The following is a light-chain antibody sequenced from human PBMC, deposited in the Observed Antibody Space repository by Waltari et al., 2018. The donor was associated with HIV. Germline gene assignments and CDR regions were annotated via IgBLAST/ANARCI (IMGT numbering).Light chain of an antibody. J-gene: IGKJ4*01. CDR1: QHVGSRR. V-gene: IGKV3-20*01. CDR3: QQYYSTLT. CDR2: DAS. Sequence: EIVLTQSPGTLSLSPGDRATLSCRASQHVGSRRLAWYQRKLGQAPRLLIYDASTRATGIPDRFSGSGSGTDFTLTINRLEPEDFAVYFCQQYYSTLTFGGGTRVEIK.